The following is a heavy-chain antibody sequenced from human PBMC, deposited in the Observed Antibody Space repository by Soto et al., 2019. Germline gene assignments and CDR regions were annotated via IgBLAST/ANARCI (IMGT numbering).Heavy chain of an antibody. J-gene: IGHJ5*02. Sequence: SETLSLTCTVSGGSISSGGYYWSWIRQHPGKGLEWIGYIYYSGSTYYNPSLKSRVTISVDTSKNQFSLKLSSVTAADTAMYYCARVRGGSRGSIHPSCQGTLVTVSS. D-gene: IGHD3-10*01. CDR1: GGSISSGGYY. CDR2: IYYSGST. V-gene: IGHV4-31*03. CDR3: ARVRGGSRGSIHP.